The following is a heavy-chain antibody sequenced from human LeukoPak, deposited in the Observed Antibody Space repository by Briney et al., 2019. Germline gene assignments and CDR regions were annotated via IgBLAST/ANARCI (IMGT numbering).Heavy chain of an antibody. J-gene: IGHJ3*02. CDR3: ARPHLYGDYGDDAFDI. Sequence: ASVKVSCKVSGYTLTELSMHWVRQAPGKGLEWMGGFDPEDGETIYAQKFQGRVTMTEDTSTDTAYMELSSLRSEDTAVYYCARPHLYGDYGDDAFDIWGQGTMVTVSS. D-gene: IGHD4-17*01. CDR2: FDPEDGET. V-gene: IGHV1-24*01. CDR1: GYTLTELS.